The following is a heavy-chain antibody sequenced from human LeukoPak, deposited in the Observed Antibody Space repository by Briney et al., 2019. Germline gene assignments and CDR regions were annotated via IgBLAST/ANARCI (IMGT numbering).Heavy chain of an antibody. CDR3: AKDWKRGYYYDSSGYLPDY. CDR2: ISYDGSNK. J-gene: IGHJ4*02. V-gene: IGHV3-30*18. Sequence: PGGSLRLSCAASGFTFSSYGMHWVRQAPGKGLEWVAVISYDGSNKYYADSVKGRFTISRDNSKNTLYLQMNSLRAEDTAVYYRAKDWKRGYYYDSSGYLPDYWGQGTLVTVSS. D-gene: IGHD3-22*01. CDR1: GFTFSSYG.